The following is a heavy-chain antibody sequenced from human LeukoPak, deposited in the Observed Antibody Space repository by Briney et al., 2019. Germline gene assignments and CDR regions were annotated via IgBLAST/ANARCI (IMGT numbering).Heavy chain of an antibody. J-gene: IGHJ6*02. CDR2: ISGSGTYT. CDR1: GFTFSIYA. Sequence: GGTLRLSCAASGFTFSIYAMSWVRQAPGKGLEWVAGISGSGTYTYYADSVEGRFTISRDNSQSTVYLQMNSLRAEDTAIYYCARERRFNYGTNYGRDVWGQGTTVTVS. V-gene: IGHV3-23*01. D-gene: IGHD3-16*01. CDR3: ARERRFNYGTNYGRDV.